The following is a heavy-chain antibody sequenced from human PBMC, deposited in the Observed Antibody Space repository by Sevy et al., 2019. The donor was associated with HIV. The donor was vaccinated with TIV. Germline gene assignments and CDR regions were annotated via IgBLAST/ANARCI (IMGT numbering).Heavy chain of an antibody. CDR2: ISYDGNNK. CDR3: GKGSRDRSGYYRGGIDN. J-gene: IGHJ4*02. V-gene: IGHV3-30*18. Sequence: GGSLRLSCAASGVTFSNYSVHWVRQAPGKGLEWVAFISYDGNNKYYIDSVKGRFTISRNNSNNTVSLQMNSLGAADTAVYFCGKGSRDRSGYYRGGIDNWGQGTLVTVSS. CDR1: GVTFSNYS. D-gene: IGHD3-22*01.